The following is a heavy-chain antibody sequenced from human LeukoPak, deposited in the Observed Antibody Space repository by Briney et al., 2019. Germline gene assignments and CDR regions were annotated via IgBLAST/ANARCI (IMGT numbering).Heavy chain of an antibody. V-gene: IGHV3-11*04. J-gene: IGHJ4*02. Sequence: GGSLRLSCAASGFTFSDYYMSWIRQAPGKGLEWVSYISSSGSTIYYADSVKGRFTISRDNVKNSLYLLMNSLRAEDTAVYYCGRWGIEAAIDYWGQGTLVTVSS. CDR1: GFTFSDYY. D-gene: IGHD2-2*01. CDR2: ISSSGSTI. CDR3: GRWGIEAAIDY.